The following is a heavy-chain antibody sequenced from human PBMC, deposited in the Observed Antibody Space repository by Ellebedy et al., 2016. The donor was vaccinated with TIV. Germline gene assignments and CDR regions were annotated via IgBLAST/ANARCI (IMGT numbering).Heavy chain of an antibody. CDR3: ARDRRSIVATILGMDV. CDR1: GGSISSSNW. CDR2: IYHSGST. Sequence: SETLSLXCAVSGGSISSSNWWSWVRQPPGKGLEWIGEIYHSGSTNYNPSLKSRVTISVDKSKNQFSLKLSSVTAADTAVYYCARDRRSIVATILGMDVWGQGTTVTVSS. D-gene: IGHD5-12*01. V-gene: IGHV4-4*02. J-gene: IGHJ6*02.